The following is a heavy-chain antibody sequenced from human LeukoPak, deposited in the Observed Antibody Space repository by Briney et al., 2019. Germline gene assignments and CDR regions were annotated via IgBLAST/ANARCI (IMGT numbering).Heavy chain of an antibody. CDR3: ARAPGYGAAYYFDY. J-gene: IGHJ4*02. D-gene: IGHD1-1*01. CDR1: GFTFSKFA. Sequence: GGSLRLSCAAAGFTFSKFAMHWVRQAPGKGLEWVAVVSYDGSYEYYADSVKGRFTISRDNSKNTLYLQMNSLRAEDTAVYYCARAPGYGAAYYFDYWGQGTLVTVSS. CDR2: VSYDGSYE. V-gene: IGHV3-30*04.